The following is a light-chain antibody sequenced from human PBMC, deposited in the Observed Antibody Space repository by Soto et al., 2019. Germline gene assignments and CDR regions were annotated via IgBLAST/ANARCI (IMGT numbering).Light chain of an antibody. CDR2: HAS. CDR1: QDITNY. CDR3: QQYDNVPPT. Sequence: DIKMTQSPSSLSASVGDRVTITCQASQDITNYLNWYQQKPGKAPKLLIYHASNLETGVPSRFSGSGSGTDFTFTITSLQPEDIATYFSQQYDNVPPTFGPGTKVDIK. J-gene: IGKJ3*01. V-gene: IGKV1-33*01.